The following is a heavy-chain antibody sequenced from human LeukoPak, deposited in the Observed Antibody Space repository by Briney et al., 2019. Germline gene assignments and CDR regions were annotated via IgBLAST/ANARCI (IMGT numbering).Heavy chain of an antibody. CDR1: GYTFTGYY. CDR2: INPNSGGT. Sequence: GASVKLSCKSSGYTFTGYYIHLVRHAPGQGQGWMGWINPNSGGTNYAQKFQGRVTMTRDTSISTAYMELSRLRSDDTAVYYCARGSPYYDILTGNHLDYWGQGTLVTVSS. V-gene: IGHV1-2*02. J-gene: IGHJ4*02. D-gene: IGHD3-9*01. CDR3: ARGSPYYDILTGNHLDY.